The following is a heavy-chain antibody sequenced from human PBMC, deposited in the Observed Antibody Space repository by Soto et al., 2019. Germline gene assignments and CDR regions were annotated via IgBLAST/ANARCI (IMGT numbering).Heavy chain of an antibody. Sequence: ASVKVSCKVSGYTLTELAMHGVRQAPGKGLEWMGGFDPEDGETIYAQKFQGRVTMTEDTSTDTAYMELSSLRSEDTAVYYCATIAVAGTGHLDYWGQGTLVTVSS. CDR3: ATIAVAGTGHLDY. CDR2: FDPEDGET. V-gene: IGHV1-24*01. CDR1: GYTLTELA. D-gene: IGHD6-19*01. J-gene: IGHJ4*02.